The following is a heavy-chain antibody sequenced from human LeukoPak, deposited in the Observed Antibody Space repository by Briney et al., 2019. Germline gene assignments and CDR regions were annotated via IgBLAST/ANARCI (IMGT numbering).Heavy chain of an antibody. D-gene: IGHD2-2*02. J-gene: IGHJ5*02. Sequence: KPSETLSLTCTVSGDSVSRSTYYWAWIRQPPGKGLEWIVSIYYSGSTYYNPSLKSRVTISVDTSKNQFSLKLSSVTAADTAVYYCARSISRLKEVVPAAILGRRWFDPWGQGTLVTVSS. CDR1: GDSVSRSTYY. CDR3: ARSISRLKEVVPAAILGRRWFDP. CDR2: IYYSGST. V-gene: IGHV4-39*01.